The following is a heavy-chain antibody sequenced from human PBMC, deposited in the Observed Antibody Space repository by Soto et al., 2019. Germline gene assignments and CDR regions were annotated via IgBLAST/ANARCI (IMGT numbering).Heavy chain of an antibody. D-gene: IGHD6-13*01. Sequence: QVQLQESGPGLVKPSETLSLTYTVSGGSINNYYWGWIRQPPGKGLEWIGYIYYSGATEYNPSLKSRVTISVDTSKNQFSLKLSSVTAADTAVYYCARHRSSSPNLPFDYWGQGTLVTVSS. CDR1: GGSINNYY. V-gene: IGHV4-59*08. J-gene: IGHJ4*02. CDR2: IYYSGAT. CDR3: ARHRSSSPNLPFDY.